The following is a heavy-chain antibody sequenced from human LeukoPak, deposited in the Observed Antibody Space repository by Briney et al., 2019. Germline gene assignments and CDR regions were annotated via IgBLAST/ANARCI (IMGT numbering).Heavy chain of an antibody. CDR3: ARGDDYYDSSGYSLGLDY. V-gene: IGHV5-51*01. J-gene: IGHJ4*02. CDR1: GYSFTSYW. CDR2: IYPGDSDT. Sequence: GESLKISCKGSGYSFTSYWIGWVRQMPGKGLEWMGIIYPGDSDTRYSPPFQGQVTISADKSISTAYLQWSSLKASDTAMYYCARGDDYYDSSGYSLGLDYWGQGTLVTVSS. D-gene: IGHD3-22*01.